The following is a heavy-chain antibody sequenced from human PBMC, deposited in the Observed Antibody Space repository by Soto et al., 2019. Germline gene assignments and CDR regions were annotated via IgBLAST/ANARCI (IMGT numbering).Heavy chain of an antibody. Sequence: QVQLQESGPGLVKPSETLSLTCTVSGGSISSYYWSWIRQPPGKGLEWIGYIYYSGITNYNPSLKSRFTISVDTSKNQFSLKWSSVTAADTAVYYCARYKSNYYYGMDVWGQGTTVTVSS. CDR1: GGSISSYY. CDR2: IYYSGIT. V-gene: IGHV4-59*01. D-gene: IGHD1-20*01. J-gene: IGHJ6*02. CDR3: ARYKSNYYYGMDV.